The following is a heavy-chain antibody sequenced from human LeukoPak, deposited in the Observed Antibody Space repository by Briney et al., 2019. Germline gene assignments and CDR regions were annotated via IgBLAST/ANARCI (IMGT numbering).Heavy chain of an antibody. Sequence: SETLSLTCTVSGGSISTYYWSWIRQTPGKGLEWIGYIHYSGSTNYNPSLNSRVTISVDTSKNQFSLKVNSVTAADTAVHYCARGTHSSSPIPLDYWGQGTLVTVSS. D-gene: IGHD6-6*01. CDR3: ARGTHSSSPIPLDY. CDR1: GGSISTYY. CDR2: IHYSGST. J-gene: IGHJ4*02. V-gene: IGHV4-59*01.